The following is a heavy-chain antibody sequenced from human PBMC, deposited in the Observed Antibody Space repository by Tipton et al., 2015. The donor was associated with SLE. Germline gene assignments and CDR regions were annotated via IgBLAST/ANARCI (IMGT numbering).Heavy chain of an antibody. V-gene: IGHV4-30-4*01. Sequence: TLSLTCAVYGGSFSDYYWSWIRQPPGKGLEWIGYIYYSGSTYYNPSLKSRVTISVDTSKNQFSLKLSSVTAADTAVYYCARAELYGDFDYWGQGTLVTVSS. CDR3: ARAELYGDFDY. D-gene: IGHD4-17*01. CDR2: IYYSGST. CDR1: GGSFSDYY. J-gene: IGHJ4*02.